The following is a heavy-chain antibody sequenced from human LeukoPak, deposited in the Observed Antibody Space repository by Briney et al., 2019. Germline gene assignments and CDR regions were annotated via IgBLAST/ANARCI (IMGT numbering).Heavy chain of an antibody. Sequence: GGFLRLSCAASGFTFSSYGMHWVRQAPGKGLEWVAFIRYDGSNKYYADSVKGRFTISRDNSKNTLYLQMNSLRAEDTALYYCAKDGSSSWYSPHYYYYYMDVWGKGTTVTISS. CDR3: AKDGSSSWYSPHYYYYYMDV. V-gene: IGHV3-30*02. CDR1: GFTFSSYG. CDR2: IRYDGSNK. D-gene: IGHD6-13*01. J-gene: IGHJ6*03.